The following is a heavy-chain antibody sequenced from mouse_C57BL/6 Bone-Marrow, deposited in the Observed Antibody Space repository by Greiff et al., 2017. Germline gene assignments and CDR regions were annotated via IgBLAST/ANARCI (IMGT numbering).Heavy chain of an antibody. D-gene: IGHD2-3*01. CDR2: ISSGGDYI. CDR1: GFTFSSYA. CDR3: TRDGRLGFAY. Sequence: EVMLVESGAGLVKPGGSLKLSCAASGFTFSSYAMSWVRQTPEKRLEWVAYISSGGDYIYYADTVKGRFTISRDNARNTLYLQMSSLKSEDTAMYYCTRDGRLGFAYWGQGTLVTVSA. V-gene: IGHV5-9-1*02. J-gene: IGHJ3*01.